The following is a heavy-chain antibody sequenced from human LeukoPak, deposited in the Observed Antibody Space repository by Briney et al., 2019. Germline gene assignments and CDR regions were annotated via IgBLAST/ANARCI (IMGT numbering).Heavy chain of an antibody. D-gene: IGHD2-15*01. Sequence: PGASVKVSCTASGYTFTGYYMHWVRQAPGQGLEWMGWINPNSGGTNYAQKFQGRVTMTRDTSISTACMELSRLRSDDTAVYYCARDSGYCSGGSCWYFDYWGQGTLVTVSS. CDR3: ARDSGYCSGGSCWYFDY. J-gene: IGHJ4*02. CDR1: GYTFTGYY. CDR2: INPNSGGT. V-gene: IGHV1-2*02.